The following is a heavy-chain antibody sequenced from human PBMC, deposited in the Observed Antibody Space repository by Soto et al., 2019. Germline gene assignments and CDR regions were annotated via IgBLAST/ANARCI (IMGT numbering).Heavy chain of an antibody. V-gene: IGHV3-23*01. CDR2: ISGSGGST. J-gene: IGHJ5*02. CDR3: AKDTAVSSSWYQGYWFDP. D-gene: IGHD6-13*01. CDR1: GFTFSSYA. Sequence: GGSLRLSCAASGFTFSSYAMSWVRQAPGKGLEWVSAISGSGGSTYYADSVKGRFTISRDNAKNSLYLQMNSLRAEDTALYYCAKDTAVSSSWYQGYWFDPWGQGTLVTVSS.